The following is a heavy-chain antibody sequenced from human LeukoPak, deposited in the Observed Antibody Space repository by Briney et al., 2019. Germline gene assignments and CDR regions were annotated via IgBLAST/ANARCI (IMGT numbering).Heavy chain of an antibody. Sequence: SETLSLTCTVSGGSISSGSYYWSWIRQPAGKGLEWIGRIYTSGSTNYNPSLKSRFPISVDTSKNQFSLKLSSVTAADTAVYYCARDGGRWLQNFDYWGQGTLVTVSS. CDR1: GGSISSGSYY. D-gene: IGHD5-24*01. CDR3: ARDGGRWLQNFDY. V-gene: IGHV4-61*02. CDR2: IYTSGST. J-gene: IGHJ4*02.